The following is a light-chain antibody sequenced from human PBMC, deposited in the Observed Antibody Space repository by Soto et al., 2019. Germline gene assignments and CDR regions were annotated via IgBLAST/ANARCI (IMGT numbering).Light chain of an antibody. Sequence: EIVLTQSPCTLSLSPGERATLSCMASQTVTNDDLAWYPQKDGQATRLLIYDASTRATGIPDRFSGSGSGPEYTLTISRLEPEDFAVYSCQQYGFSPISFGQGTRLE. CDR3: QQYGFSPIS. J-gene: IGKJ5*01. CDR2: DAS. CDR1: QTVTNDD. V-gene: IGKV3-20*01.